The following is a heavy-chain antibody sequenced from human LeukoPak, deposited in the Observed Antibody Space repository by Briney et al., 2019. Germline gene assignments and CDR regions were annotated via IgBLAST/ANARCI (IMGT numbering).Heavy chain of an antibody. J-gene: IGHJ4*02. CDR1: GSTFSRYA. CDR2: ISESDGST. CDR3: AKDISQGYTFGSIEEDY. D-gene: IGHD5-18*01. Sequence: GGSLRLSCAASGSTFSRYAMSWIRQAPGKGLEWLSAISESDGSTYYADSVKGRFTISRDNSKNTLYLQMNSLGADDTAVYFCAKDISQGYTFGSIEEDYWGQGTLVTVSS. V-gene: IGHV3-23*01.